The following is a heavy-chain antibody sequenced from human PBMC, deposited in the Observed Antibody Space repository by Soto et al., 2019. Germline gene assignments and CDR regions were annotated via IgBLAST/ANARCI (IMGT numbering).Heavy chain of an antibody. J-gene: IGHJ6*02. CDR3: ASSIAARPHYYYGMDV. V-gene: IGHV5-51*01. Sequence: LGESLKISCKGSGYSFTSYWIGWVRQMPGKGLEWMGIIYPGDSDTRYSPSFQGQVTISADKSISTAYLQWSSLKASDTAMYYCASSIAARPHYYYGMDVWGQGTTVTVSS. CDR2: IYPGDSDT. D-gene: IGHD6-6*01. CDR1: GYSFTSYW.